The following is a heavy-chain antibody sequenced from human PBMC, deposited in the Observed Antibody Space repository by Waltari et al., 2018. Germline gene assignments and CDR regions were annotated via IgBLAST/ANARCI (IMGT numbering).Heavy chain of an antibody. V-gene: IGHV3-21*02. CDR2: IGGNDGSI. CDR1: GFKFNRYS. J-gene: IGHJ6*03. CDR3: AREAPNYYYYMDV. Sequence: EVQLVESGGGLVKPGGSLRLPCPASGFKFNRYSMNWVRQAPGKGLEWVASIGGNDGSIYYADSVKGRFTVSRDNAKNSLFLQMDSLRGDDTALYYCAREAPNYYYYMDVWGKGTTVTVS.